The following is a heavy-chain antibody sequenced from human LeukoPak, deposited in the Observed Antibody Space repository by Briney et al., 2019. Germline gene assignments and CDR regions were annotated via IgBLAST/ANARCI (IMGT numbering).Heavy chain of an antibody. D-gene: IGHD4-17*01. V-gene: IGHV3-30*18. Sequence: PGASLRLSCAASGFIFSNYAMSWVRQAPGKGLEWVAVISYDGSNKYYADSVKGRFTISRDNSKNTLYLQMNSLRAEDTAVYYCAKDTSTVTPYYFDYWGQGTLVTVSS. CDR2: ISYDGSNK. CDR3: AKDTSTVTPYYFDY. J-gene: IGHJ4*02. CDR1: GFIFSNYA.